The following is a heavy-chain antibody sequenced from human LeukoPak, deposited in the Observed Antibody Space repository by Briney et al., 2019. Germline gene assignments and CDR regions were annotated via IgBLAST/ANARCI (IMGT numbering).Heavy chain of an antibody. D-gene: IGHD2-21*01. CDR1: GFTFSSYW. CDR2: IKQDGSEK. Sequence: GGSLRLSCAASGFTFSSYWMSWVRQAPGKGLEWVANIKQDGSEKYYVDSVKGRFTISRDNAKNSLYLQMNSLRAEDTAVYYCARDRSMWPAKVDAFDIWGQGTMVTVSS. CDR3: ARDRSMWPAKVDAFDI. V-gene: IGHV3-7*01. J-gene: IGHJ3*02.